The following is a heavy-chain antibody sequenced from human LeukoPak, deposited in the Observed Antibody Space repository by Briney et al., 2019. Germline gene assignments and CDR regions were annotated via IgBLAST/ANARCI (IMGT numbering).Heavy chain of an antibody. Sequence: SETLSLTCSVSGGSISNYFWTWIRQPPGKGLEWIGYIYSSGSTYYNPSLKSRVTISVDTSKNQFSLKLSSVTAADTAVYYCARVNPGLRYFGYWGQGTLVTVSS. D-gene: IGHD3-9*01. CDR2: IYSSGST. J-gene: IGHJ4*02. CDR1: GGSISNYF. CDR3: ARVNPGLRYFGY. V-gene: IGHV4-59*12.